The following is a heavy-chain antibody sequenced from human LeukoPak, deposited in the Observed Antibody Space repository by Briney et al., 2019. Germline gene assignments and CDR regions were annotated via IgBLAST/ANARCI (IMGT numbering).Heavy chain of an antibody. CDR1: GYSFTSYW. Sequence: KYGESLKISCKGSGYSFTSYWIGWVRQMPGKGLEWMGIIYPGDSDTRYSPSFQGQVTISADKSISTAYLQWSSLEASDTAMYYCARQYYYDSSGYYAHLDWGQGTLVTVSS. V-gene: IGHV5-51*01. CDR2: IYPGDSDT. J-gene: IGHJ4*02. D-gene: IGHD3-22*01. CDR3: ARQYYYDSSGYYAHLD.